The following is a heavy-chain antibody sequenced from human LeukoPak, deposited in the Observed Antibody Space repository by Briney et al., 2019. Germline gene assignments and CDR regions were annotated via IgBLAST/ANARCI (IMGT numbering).Heavy chain of an antibody. J-gene: IGHJ6*03. CDR3: AKGPAGGRELKVIYYYFYMDV. V-gene: IGHV3-23*01. D-gene: IGHD3-10*01. CDR1: GFTFSNAW. CDR2: ISGSGGST. Sequence: HAGGSLRLSCAASGFTFSNAWMSWVRQAPGKGLEWVSAISGSGGSTYYADSVKGRFTISRDNSKNTLYLQMHSLRAEDTAVYYCAKGPAGGRELKVIYYYFYMDVWGKGTTVTVSS.